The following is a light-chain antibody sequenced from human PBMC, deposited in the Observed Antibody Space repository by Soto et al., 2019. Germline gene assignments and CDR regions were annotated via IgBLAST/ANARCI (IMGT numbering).Light chain of an antibody. CDR2: GTS. CDR3: QQYCSSLYT. Sequence: EIVLTQSPGTLSLSPGERANFSCRASQSVSSSYLAWYQQKPGQAPRLLIYGTSSRATGITDRFSGSGSGTDFTLTISRLEPEDFAVYYCQQYCSSLYTFGQGTKLEIK. CDR1: QSVSSSY. V-gene: IGKV3-20*01. J-gene: IGKJ2*01.